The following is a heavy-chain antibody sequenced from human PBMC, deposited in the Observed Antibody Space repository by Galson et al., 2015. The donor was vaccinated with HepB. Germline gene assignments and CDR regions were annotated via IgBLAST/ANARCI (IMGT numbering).Heavy chain of an antibody. V-gene: IGHV3-49*04. J-gene: IGHJ5*02. CDR2: IRSKAYGGTT. CDR1: GFTFGDYA. Sequence: SLRLSCAASGFTFGDYAMSWVRQAPGKGLEWVGFIRSKAYGGTTEYAASVKGRFTISRDDSKSIAYLQMNSLKTEDTAVYYCTGESSDWFDPWGQGTLVTVSS. CDR3: TGESSDWFDP.